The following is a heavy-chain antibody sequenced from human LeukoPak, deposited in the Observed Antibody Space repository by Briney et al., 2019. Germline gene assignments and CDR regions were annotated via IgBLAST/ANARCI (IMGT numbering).Heavy chain of an antibody. Sequence: GAAVKVSCKSSGCTVTSYGISWVRQAPGQGLEWMGWISAYNGNTNYAQKLQGRVTMTTDTSTSTAYMELRSLRSDDTAVYYCARKGRSDNWFDPWGQGTLVTVSS. CDR3: ARKGRSDNWFDP. D-gene: IGHD4-17*01. CDR1: GCTVTSYG. CDR2: ISAYNGNT. V-gene: IGHV1-18*01. J-gene: IGHJ5*02.